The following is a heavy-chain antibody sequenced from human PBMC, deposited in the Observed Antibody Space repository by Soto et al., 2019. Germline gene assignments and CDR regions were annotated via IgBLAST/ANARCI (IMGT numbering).Heavy chain of an antibody. CDR3: AREGPVAGNYGMDV. D-gene: IGHD6-19*01. Sequence: QVQLLQSGAEVKKPVSSVKVSCKASGGTFRTYAISWVRQAPGQGLEWMGGIIPIFATPSYAQKFQGRVTITADKSTSTAYMELSSLRSEDTAVYYCAREGPVAGNYGMDVWGQGTTVTVSS. V-gene: IGHV1-69*06. J-gene: IGHJ6*02. CDR2: IIPIFATP. CDR1: GGTFRTYA.